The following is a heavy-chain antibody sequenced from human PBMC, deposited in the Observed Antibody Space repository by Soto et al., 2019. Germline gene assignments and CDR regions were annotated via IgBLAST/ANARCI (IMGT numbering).Heavy chain of an antibody. CDR1: GFIVSDTY. D-gene: IGHD2-15*01. CDR2: ISNRGDT. CDR3: AREPRYCRGGSCSITGDAYDI. J-gene: IGHJ3*02. V-gene: IGHV3-66*01. Sequence: EVQLVESGGGLVQPGGSLRLSCTASGFIVSDTYGNWVRQAPGKGLEWVSVISNRGDTHYADSVRGRFSLSRDISDNTLHLQMNNLRVEDTAVYYCAREPRYCRGGSCSITGDAYDIWGQGTMVTVSS.